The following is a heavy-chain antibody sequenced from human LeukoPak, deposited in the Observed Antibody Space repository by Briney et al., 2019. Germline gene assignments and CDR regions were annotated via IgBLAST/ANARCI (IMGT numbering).Heavy chain of an antibody. CDR2: IRSKANSYAT. Sequence: GGSLRLSCAASGFTFSGSAMHWVRQASGKGLEWVGRIRSKANSYATAYAASVKGRFTISRDDSKNTAYLQMNSLKTEDTAVYYCTRLDSSSWGDIWGQGTMVTVSS. CDR1: GFTFSGSA. J-gene: IGHJ3*02. V-gene: IGHV3-73*01. CDR3: TRLDSSSWGDI. D-gene: IGHD6-13*01.